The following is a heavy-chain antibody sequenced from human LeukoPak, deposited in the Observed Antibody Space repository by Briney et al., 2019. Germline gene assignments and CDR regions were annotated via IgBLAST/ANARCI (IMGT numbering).Heavy chain of an antibody. D-gene: IGHD1-26*01. CDR3: ARDEMEGATPELRY. V-gene: IGHV1-2*02. J-gene: IGHJ4*02. Sequence: ASVKVSCKASGYTFTSYDINWVRQAPGQGLEWMGWINPNSGGTNYAQKFQGRVTMTRDTSISTAYMELSRLRSDDTAVYYCARDEMEGATPELRYWGQGTLVTVSS. CDR1: GYTFTSYD. CDR2: INPNSGGT.